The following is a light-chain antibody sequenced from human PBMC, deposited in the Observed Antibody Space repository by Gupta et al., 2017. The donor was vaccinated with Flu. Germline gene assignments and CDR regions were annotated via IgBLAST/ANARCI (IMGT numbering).Light chain of an antibody. Sequence: IQMTQSPSSLSASVGDRVTITCRASQYISRHLAWYQKKPGKPPSLLIYSASTLQSGVPSRFSGSGCGTDFTLTISRQQQEDVANYCCQHSYNTPYTFGQGTKLEIK. CDR2: SAS. V-gene: IGKV1-39*01. CDR3: QHSYNTPYT. J-gene: IGKJ2*01. CDR1: QYISRH.